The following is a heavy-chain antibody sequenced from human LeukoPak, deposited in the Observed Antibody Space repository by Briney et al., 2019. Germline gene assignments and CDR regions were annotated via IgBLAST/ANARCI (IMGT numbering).Heavy chain of an antibody. CDR1: GGSISSYY. D-gene: IGHD3-10*01. J-gene: IGHJ6*02. CDR3: ATRYYGSGSYYNVEGMDV. Sequence: SETLSLTCTVSGGSISSYYWSWIWQPPGKGLEWIGYIYYSGSTNYNPSLKSRVTISVDTSKNQFSLKLSSVTAADTAVYYCATRYYGSGSYYNVEGMDVWGQGTTVTVSS. V-gene: IGHV4-59*01. CDR2: IYYSGST.